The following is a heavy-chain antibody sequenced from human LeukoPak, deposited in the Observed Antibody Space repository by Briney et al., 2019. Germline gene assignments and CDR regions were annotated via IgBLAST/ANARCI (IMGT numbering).Heavy chain of an antibody. D-gene: IGHD2-15*01. CDR1: RYTFTSYG. V-gene: IGHV1-18*01. CDR2: ISAYNGNT. CDR3: ARRVVAATPDAFDI. Sequence: ASVKVSCKASRYTFTSYGISWVRQAPGHGREWMGWISAYNGNTNYAQKLQGRVTMTTDTSTSTAYMELRSLRSDDTAVYYCARRVVAATPDAFDIWGQGTMVTVSS. J-gene: IGHJ3*02.